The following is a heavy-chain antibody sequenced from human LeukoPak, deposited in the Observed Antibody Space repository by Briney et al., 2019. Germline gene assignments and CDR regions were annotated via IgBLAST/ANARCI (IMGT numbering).Heavy chain of an antibody. CDR1: GFTFSSYS. Sequence: GGSLRLSCAASGFTFSSYSMNWVRQAPGKGLEWVSSISSSSSYIYYADSVKGRFTISRDNAKKSLYLQMNSLRAEDTAVYYCARGGNYYDSSGGAFDIWGQGTMVTVSS. J-gene: IGHJ3*02. CDR2: ISSSSSYI. V-gene: IGHV3-21*01. D-gene: IGHD3-22*01. CDR3: ARGGNYYDSSGGAFDI.